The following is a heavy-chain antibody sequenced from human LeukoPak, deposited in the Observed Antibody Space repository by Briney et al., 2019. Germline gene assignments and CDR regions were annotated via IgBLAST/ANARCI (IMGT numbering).Heavy chain of an antibody. V-gene: IGHV4-61*01. CDR3: ARTTEGGYTYDYFYYYYMDV. Sequence: SETLSLTCTVSGYSISSGYYWGWIRQPPGKGLEWIGYIYYGGSTNYNPSLKSRVTISVDTSKNQFSLKLSSVTAADTAVYYCARTTEGGYTYDYFYYYYMDVWGKGTTVTISS. CDR2: IYYGGST. CDR1: GYSISSGYY. D-gene: IGHD5-18*01. J-gene: IGHJ6*03.